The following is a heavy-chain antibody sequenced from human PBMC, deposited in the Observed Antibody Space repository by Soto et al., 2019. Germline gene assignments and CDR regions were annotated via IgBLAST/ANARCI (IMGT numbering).Heavy chain of an antibody. Sequence: PGGTLRLSWSASGFTFSSYCMHWVRQGPGKGREWVAVIWYDGSNKYYADSVKGRFTISRDNSKNTLYLQMNSLRAEDTAVYYCARDPTAGEHSTYYDFWSGYAAYYGMDVWGQGTTVTVSS. V-gene: IGHV3-33*01. CDR1: GFTFSSYC. CDR2: IWYDGSNK. J-gene: IGHJ6*02. D-gene: IGHD3-3*01. CDR3: ARDPTAGEHSTYYDFWSGYAAYYGMDV.